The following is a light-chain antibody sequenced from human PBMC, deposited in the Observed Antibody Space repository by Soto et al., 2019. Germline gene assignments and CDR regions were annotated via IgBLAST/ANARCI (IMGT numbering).Light chain of an antibody. CDR3: QSYDISLSGYRV. V-gene: IGLV1-40*01. CDR2: GNN. Sequence: QAVLRQPRSVCGAPGQGVAISCTGSSSNIGAGYDIHWYQQVPGTAPKLLIYGNNNRPSEVPDRFSGSKSGTSASLAITGLQAEDEADYYCQSYDISLSGYRVFGGGTKVTVL. CDR1: SSNIGAGYD. J-gene: IGLJ2*01.